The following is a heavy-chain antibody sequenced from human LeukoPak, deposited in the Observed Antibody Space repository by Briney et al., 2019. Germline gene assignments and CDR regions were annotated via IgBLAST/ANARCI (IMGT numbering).Heavy chain of an antibody. CDR2: INPNSGGT. CDR1: GYTFTGYY. Sequence: ASVKVSCKASGYTFTGYYMHWVRQAQGQGKEGMGWINPNSGGTNYEQKFQGRVTITRDTTSRTEYMEMRRQRSGDTAAYYCERDLVGGRSGYYDFWSGYWYTWFDPWGQGTLVTVSS. J-gene: IGHJ5*02. CDR3: ERDLVGGRSGYYDFWSGYWYTWFDP. V-gene: IGHV1-2*02. D-gene: IGHD3-3*01.